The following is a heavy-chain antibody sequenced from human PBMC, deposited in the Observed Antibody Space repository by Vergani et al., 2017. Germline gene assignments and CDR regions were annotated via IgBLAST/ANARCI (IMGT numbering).Heavy chain of an antibody. D-gene: IGHD5-24*01. CDR1: GFTVSSNY. J-gene: IGHJ4*02. V-gene: IGHV3-66*01. Sequence: EVQLVESGGGLVQPGGSLRLSCAASGFTVSSNYMSWVRQAPGKGLEWVSVIYSGGSTYYADSVKGRFTISRDNAKNSLYLQMNSLRAEDTAVYYCARVRDGYKDYWGQGTLVTVSS. CDR3: ARVRDGYKDY. CDR2: IYSGGST.